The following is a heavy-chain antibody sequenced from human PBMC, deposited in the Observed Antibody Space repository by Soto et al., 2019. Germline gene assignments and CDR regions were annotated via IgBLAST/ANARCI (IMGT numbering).Heavy chain of an antibody. Sequence: QVQLQESGPGLVKPSETLSLTCTVSGGSISSYYWSWIRQPPGKGLEWIGYIYYSGSTNYNPSLKSRATISGYTSNIQFSLKLSSVTAADTAVYYCARGDPLLWFGEKVYYGMDVWGQGTTVTVSS. D-gene: IGHD3-10*01. CDR2: IYYSGST. CDR3: ARGDPLLWFGEKVYYGMDV. J-gene: IGHJ6*02. CDR1: GGSISSYY. V-gene: IGHV4-59*01.